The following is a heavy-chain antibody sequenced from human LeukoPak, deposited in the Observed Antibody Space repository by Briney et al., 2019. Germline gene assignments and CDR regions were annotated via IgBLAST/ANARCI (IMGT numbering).Heavy chain of an antibody. D-gene: IGHD6-19*01. CDR2: ISDISDYI. V-gene: IGHV3-21*01. CDR3: ATTLTRDSSGSYGALDY. J-gene: IGHJ4*02. Sequence: GGSLRLSCAASGFTFSSNSMNWVRQAPGKGLEWVSSISDISDYIYYADSVKGRFTISRDNGKNSLYLQMNSLRVEDTAVYYCATTLTRDSSGSYGALDYWGQGALVTVS. CDR1: GFTFSSNS.